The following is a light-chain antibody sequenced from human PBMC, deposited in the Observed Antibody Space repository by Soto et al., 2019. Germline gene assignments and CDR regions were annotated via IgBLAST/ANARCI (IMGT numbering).Light chain of an antibody. J-gene: IGKJ4*01. CDR3: QQYGSSRNT. CDR1: QSVDSNY. V-gene: IGKV3-20*01. Sequence: EIVLTQYPGTLSLSPGEGATLSCRASQSVDSNYLAWYQKKPVQAPRLLIYGASSRATGIPDRFSGSGSGTDFTLTISRLEPEDFAVYYCQQYGSSRNTFGGGTKVDIK. CDR2: GAS.